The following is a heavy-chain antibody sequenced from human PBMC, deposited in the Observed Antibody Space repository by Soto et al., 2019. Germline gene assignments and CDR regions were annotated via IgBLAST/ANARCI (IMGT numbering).Heavy chain of an antibody. CDR1: GYTFTGYY. V-gene: IGHV1-2*02. CDR3: ARSGLEVNASGRSKWFDP. J-gene: IGHJ5*02. CDR2: INPNSGGT. D-gene: IGHD3-22*01. Sequence: GASVKVSCKASGYTFTGYYMHWVRQAPGQGLEWMGWINPNSGGTNYAQKFQGRVTMTRDTSISTAYMELSRLRSDDTAVYYCARSGLEVNASGRSKWFDPWGQGTLVTVSS.